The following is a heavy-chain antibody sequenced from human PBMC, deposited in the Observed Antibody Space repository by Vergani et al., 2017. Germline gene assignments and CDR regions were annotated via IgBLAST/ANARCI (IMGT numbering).Heavy chain of an antibody. Sequence: QVQLVQSGSEVRKPGASVKVSCQVSGYSLSELTIHWVRQAPGKGLEWMGGFDPEHGEVTFAHHIQGRVTMTEDRSTDTAYMELSSLRPEDTALYYCAIVTDYYDRSGYYLDYWGQGTLGTGSS. J-gene: IGHJ4*02. D-gene: IGHD3-22*01. CDR3: AIVTDYYDRSGYYLDY. CDR1: GYSLSELT. CDR2: FDPEHGEV. V-gene: IGHV1-24*01.